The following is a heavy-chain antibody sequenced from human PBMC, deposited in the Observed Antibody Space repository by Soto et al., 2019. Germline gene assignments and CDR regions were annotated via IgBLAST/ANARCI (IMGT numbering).Heavy chain of an antibody. CDR3: ARDQGYNYGPHYFDY. V-gene: IGHV4-4*07. J-gene: IGHJ4*02. CDR2: IYTSGNT. D-gene: IGHD5-18*01. Sequence: SETLSLTCTVSGGSISSYYWSWIRQPAGEGLEWIGRIYTSGNTNYKPSLKSRVTMSVDTSKNQFSLKLSSVTAADTAVYYCARDQGYNYGPHYFDYWGQGTLVTVSS. CDR1: GGSISSYY.